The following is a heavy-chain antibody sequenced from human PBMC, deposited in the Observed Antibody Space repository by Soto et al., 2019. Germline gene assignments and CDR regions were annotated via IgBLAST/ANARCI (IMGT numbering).Heavy chain of an antibody. CDR1: DFAFRLHG. Sequence: ESGGGVVQPGGSLTLSCSVSDFAFRLHGIHWVRHTPGKGLERVAMIWHDGTRKYFRDSVRGRFTISRDSAKNKVYLQMNNLRGDDSALYFCARDRSSSYSYAMDLWGQVTTVTVSS. V-gene: IGHV3-33*01. D-gene: IGHD3-10*01. J-gene: IGHJ6*02. CDR2: IWHDGTRK. CDR3: ARDRSSSYSYAMDL.